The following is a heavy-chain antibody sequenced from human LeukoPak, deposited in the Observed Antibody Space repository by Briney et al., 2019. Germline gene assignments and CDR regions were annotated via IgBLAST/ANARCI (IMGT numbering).Heavy chain of an antibody. CDR2: MNPNSGNT. CDR3: ARGSELSRYCGGDCYYGMDV. Sequence: ASVKVSCKASGYTFTSYDINWVRHATGQGLEWMGWMNPNSGNTSYAQKFQGRVTMTRNTSISTAYMELSSLRSEDTAVYYCARGSELSRYCGGDCYYGMDVWGQGTTVTVSS. CDR1: GYTFTSYD. J-gene: IGHJ6*02. D-gene: IGHD2-21*01. V-gene: IGHV1-8*01.